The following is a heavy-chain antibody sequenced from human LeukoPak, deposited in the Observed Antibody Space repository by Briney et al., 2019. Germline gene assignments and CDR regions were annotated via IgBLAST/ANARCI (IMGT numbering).Heavy chain of an antibody. J-gene: IGHJ3*02. D-gene: IGHD2-21*02. CDR2: INPNSGDT. Sequence: ASVKVSCKASGYIFTGYYMHWVRQAPGQGLEWMGWINPNSGDTNYAQKFQGRVTMTRDTSISTAYMELSRLRSDDTAVYYCARDVAYCGGDCYSNDAFDIWGQGTMVTVSS. CDR3: ARDVAYCGGDCYSNDAFDI. V-gene: IGHV1-2*02. CDR1: GYIFTGYY.